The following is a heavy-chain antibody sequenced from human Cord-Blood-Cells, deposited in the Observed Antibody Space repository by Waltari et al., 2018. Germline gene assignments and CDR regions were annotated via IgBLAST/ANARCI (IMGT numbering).Heavy chain of an antibody. Sequence: EVQLLESGGGLVQPGGYLRLSGAASGFTFSSYAMSWVPQAPGKGLEWVSAISGSGGSTYYADSVKGRFTISRDNSKNTLYLQMNSLRAEDTAVYYCANPPMVGVDYWGQGTLVTVSS. CDR1: GFTFSSYA. D-gene: IGHD2-8*01. CDR3: ANPPMVGVDY. V-gene: IGHV3-23*01. J-gene: IGHJ4*02. CDR2: ISGSGGST.